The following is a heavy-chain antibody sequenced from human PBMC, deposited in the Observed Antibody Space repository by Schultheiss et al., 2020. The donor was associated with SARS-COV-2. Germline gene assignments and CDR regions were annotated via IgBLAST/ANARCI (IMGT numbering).Heavy chain of an antibody. J-gene: IGHJ6*02. CDR1: GGSFSGYY. Sequence: SETLSLTCAVSGGSFSGYYWNWLRQPPGKGLEWIGEIIHSGSTYYNPSLKGRVTISEDTSKAQISLNLTSITAADTAVYYCARVVGGPTFEAFFGMDVWGQGTTVTVSS. CDR2: IIHSGST. V-gene: IGHV4-34*12. CDR3: ARVVGGPTFEAFFGMDV. D-gene: IGHD1-26*01.